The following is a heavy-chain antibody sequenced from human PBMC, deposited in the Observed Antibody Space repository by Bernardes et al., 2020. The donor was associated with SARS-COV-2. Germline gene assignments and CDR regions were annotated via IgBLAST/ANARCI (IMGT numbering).Heavy chain of an antibody. CDR2: IYSSGST. Sequence: SETLSLTCTVSGGSISGYYWSWIRKCPEKGLEWLGFIYSSGSTNYNPSLNGRLTMSVDTSKTQFSLELKSVTADDTAVYYCARGGRSGSENFDYWGQGSLVTVSS. V-gene: IGHV4-59*01. CDR3: ARGGRSGSENFDY. D-gene: IGHD5-12*01. J-gene: IGHJ4*02. CDR1: GGSISGYY.